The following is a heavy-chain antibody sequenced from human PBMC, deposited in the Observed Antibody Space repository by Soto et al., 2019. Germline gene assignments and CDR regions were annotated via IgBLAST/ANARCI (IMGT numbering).Heavy chain of an antibody. Sequence: SETLSLTCAVSGGSISSSNWWSWVRQPPGKGLEWIGEIYHSGSTNYNPSLKSRVTISVDKSKNQFSLKLSSVTAADTAVYYCARYYDRRGYLRKFDYWGQGTLVTVSS. CDR1: GGSISSSNW. CDR3: ARYYDRRGYLRKFDY. J-gene: IGHJ4*02. V-gene: IGHV4-4*02. CDR2: IYHSGST. D-gene: IGHD3-22*01.